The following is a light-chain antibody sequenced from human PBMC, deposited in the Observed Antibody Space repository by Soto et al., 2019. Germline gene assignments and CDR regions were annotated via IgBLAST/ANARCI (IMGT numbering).Light chain of an antibody. CDR3: QQSHGIPYT. CDR1: QTISSY. Sequence: DIQMTQSPPSLSASVGDRVTITCRASQTISSYLNWYQQKPGKAHKLLIYAASTLQSGVPSRLSGSGSGTDFTLTISSLQPEDFATYYCQQSHGIPYTFGQGTKLESK. CDR2: AAS. V-gene: IGKV1-39*01. J-gene: IGKJ2*01.